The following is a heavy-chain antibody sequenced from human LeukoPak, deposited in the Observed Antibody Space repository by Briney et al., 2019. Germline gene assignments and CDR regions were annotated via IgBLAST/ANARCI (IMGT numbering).Heavy chain of an antibody. Sequence: GASVKVSCKASGGTFSSYAIIWVRQAPGQGLEWMGRIIPILGIANYAQKFQGRVTITADKSTSTAYMELSSLRSEDTAVYYCARDRVDYYDSSGPFDYWSQGTLVTVSS. V-gene: IGHV1-69*04. J-gene: IGHJ4*02. CDR2: IIPILGIA. CDR3: ARDRVDYYDSSGPFDY. CDR1: GGTFSSYA. D-gene: IGHD3-22*01.